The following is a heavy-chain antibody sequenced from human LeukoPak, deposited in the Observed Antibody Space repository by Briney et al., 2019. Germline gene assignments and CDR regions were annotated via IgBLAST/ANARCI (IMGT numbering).Heavy chain of an antibody. CDR1: GFTFSTDA. D-gene: IGHD2-2*01. J-gene: IGHJ4*02. CDR3: AKGAMHDY. V-gene: IGHV3-23*01. Sequence: GGSLRLSCAASGFTFSTDAMNWVRQAPGKGLEWVSGISDSGGNTYYADSVKGRFTISRDKSKNTLDLQMNSLRAEDTAVYYCAKGAMHDYWGQGTLVTVSS. CDR2: ISDSGGNT.